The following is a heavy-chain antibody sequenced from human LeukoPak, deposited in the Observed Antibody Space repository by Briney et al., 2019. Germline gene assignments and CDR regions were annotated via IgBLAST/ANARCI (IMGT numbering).Heavy chain of an antibody. CDR1: GGSISSGSYY. CDR2: FYTSGST. CDR3: ARKGYSISWYSP. V-gene: IGHV4-61*02. J-gene: IGHJ5*02. Sequence: SQTLSLTCTVSGGSISSGSYYWSWIRQPAGKGLEWIGRFYTSGSTNYNPSLKSRVTISVDTSKNQFSLKLTSVTAADTAVYYCARKGYSISWYSPWGQGTLVTVSS. D-gene: IGHD6-13*01.